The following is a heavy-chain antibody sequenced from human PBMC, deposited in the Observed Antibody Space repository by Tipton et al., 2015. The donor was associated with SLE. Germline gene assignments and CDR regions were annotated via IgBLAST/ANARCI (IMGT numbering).Heavy chain of an antibody. D-gene: IGHD4-11*01. Sequence: TLSLTCSVSGDSISSSSYYWGWIRQPPEKGLEWIGSINYSGSTYYNPSLKSRVTISVDTSKNQFPLNLSSVTAADTAVYYCARETTVYYYIDVWGKGTTVTISS. V-gene: IGHV4-39*01. J-gene: IGHJ6*03. CDR3: ARETTVYYYIDV. CDR1: GDSISSSSYY. CDR2: INYSGST.